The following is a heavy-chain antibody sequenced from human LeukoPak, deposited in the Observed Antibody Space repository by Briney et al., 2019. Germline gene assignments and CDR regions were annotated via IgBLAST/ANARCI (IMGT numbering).Heavy chain of an antibody. CDR3: ARDFVGYFDY. CDR1: GFTFSSYA. Sequence: GGSLTLSCAASGFTFSSYAMHWVRPAPGKGLAWVAVISYDGSNKYSADSVKGRFTISRDNSKNTLYLQMNSLRAEDTAVYYCARDFVGYFDYWGQGTLVTVSS. J-gene: IGHJ4*02. V-gene: IGHV3-30*04. CDR2: ISYDGSNK.